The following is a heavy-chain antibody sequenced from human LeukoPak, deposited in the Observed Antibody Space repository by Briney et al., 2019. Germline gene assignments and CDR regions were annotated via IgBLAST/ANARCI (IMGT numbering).Heavy chain of an antibody. V-gene: IGHV3-23*01. D-gene: IGHD5-12*01. CDR1: GFTFDGYG. Sequence: GGSLRLSCAASGFTFDGYGMNWVRQAPGKGLEWVSGISPSGDITYYADSVKGRFTISRDNSKNTLYLQINSLRAEDTAVYYCAKGGATILDYWGQGTLVTVSS. CDR3: AKGGATILDY. CDR2: ISPSGDIT. J-gene: IGHJ4*02.